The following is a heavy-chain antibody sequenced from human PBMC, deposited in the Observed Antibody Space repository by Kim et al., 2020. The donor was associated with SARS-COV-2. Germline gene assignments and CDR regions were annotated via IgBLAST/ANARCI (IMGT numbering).Heavy chain of an antibody. CDR1: GYSFTSYW. Sequence: GESLKISCKGSGYSFTSYWIGWVRQMPGKGLEWMGIIYPGDSDTRYSPSFQGQVTISADKSISTAYLQWSSLKASDTAMYYCARQSTYYYGSGSYSHRVWYFDLWGRGTLVTVSS. V-gene: IGHV5-51*01. J-gene: IGHJ2*01. CDR2: IYPGDSDT. CDR3: ARQSTYYYGSGSYSHRVWYFDL. D-gene: IGHD3-10*01.